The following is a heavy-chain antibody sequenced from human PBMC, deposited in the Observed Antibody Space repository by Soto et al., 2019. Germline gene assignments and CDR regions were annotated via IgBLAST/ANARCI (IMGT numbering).Heavy chain of an antibody. V-gene: IGHV4-39*01. CDR3: ARGRTCQGRDCFHP. CDR1: GDSVSNSGYY. J-gene: IGHJ5*02. CDR2: VSFSGSK. Sequence: PSETLSLTCTVSGDSVSNSGYYWGWIRQSPGKRLEWIGSVSFSGSKYYNPSLRSRVTFSVDTSQTLISLKLRSVTAADTAVYYCARGRTCQGRDCFHPWGQGTL.